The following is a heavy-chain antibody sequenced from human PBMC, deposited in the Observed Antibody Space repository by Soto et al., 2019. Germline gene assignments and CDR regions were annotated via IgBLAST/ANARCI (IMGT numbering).Heavy chain of an antibody. CDR1: GFAFSTYC. J-gene: IGHJ4*02. CDR2: ICRDGSGT. D-gene: IGHD6-13*01. V-gene: IGHV3-74*01. Sequence: EVQLVESGGGLVQPGGSLRLSSAVCGFAFSTYCMHWFRKAPETGLVWVSRICRDGSGTDYADSVKGRFAISRDDARNSLYLQMNSLRVEDTAIYYCVRGSSPWRGMAYWGQGTLVTVSS. CDR3: VRGSSPWRGMAY.